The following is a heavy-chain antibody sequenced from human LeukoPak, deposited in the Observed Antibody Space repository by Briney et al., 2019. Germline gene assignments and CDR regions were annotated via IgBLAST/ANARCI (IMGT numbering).Heavy chain of an antibody. CDR1: GFTFSSYS. CDR2: ISSSSYI. CDR3: AKVWCSSTSCHGGAMMDV. D-gene: IGHD2-2*01. J-gene: IGHJ6*04. Sequence: GGSLRLSCAASGFTFSSYSMNWVRQAPGKGLEWVSSISSSSYIYYADSVKGRFTISRDNAKNSLYLQMNSLRAEDTAVYHCAKVWCSSTSCHGGAMMDVWGKGTTVTVSS. V-gene: IGHV3-21*01.